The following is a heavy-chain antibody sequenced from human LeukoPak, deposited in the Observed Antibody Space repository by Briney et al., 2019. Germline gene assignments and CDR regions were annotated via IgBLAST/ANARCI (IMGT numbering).Heavy chain of an antibody. D-gene: IGHD1-26*01. CDR1: GYTFTDYY. J-gene: IGHJ5*02. V-gene: IGHV1-2*02. Sequence: VSVKVSCKASGYTFTDYYMHWVRQAPGQGLEWVGWINANSGGSNYAQKFQGRVTMTRDTSISTAYLELSRLRSDDTAVYYCATSRPYSGSYSLVQLAWGQGTLVTVSS. CDR3: ATSRPYSGSYSLVQLA. CDR2: INANSGGS.